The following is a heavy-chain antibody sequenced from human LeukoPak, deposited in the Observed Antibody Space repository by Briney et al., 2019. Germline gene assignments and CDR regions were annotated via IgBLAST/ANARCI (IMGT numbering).Heavy chain of an antibody. CDR2: IRSKAYGGTT. J-gene: IGHJ6*03. CDR3: TRDIGCSSTSCYIWNYYYYYTDV. Sequence: PGRSLRLSCKASGFTFGDYAMSWVRQTPGKGLEWVGFIRSKAYGGTTEYAASVKGRFTISRDDSKSIAYLQMNSLKSEDTAVYYCTRDIGCSSTSCYIWNYYYYYTDVWGKGTTVTVSS. V-gene: IGHV3-49*04. D-gene: IGHD2-2*02. CDR1: GFTFGDYA.